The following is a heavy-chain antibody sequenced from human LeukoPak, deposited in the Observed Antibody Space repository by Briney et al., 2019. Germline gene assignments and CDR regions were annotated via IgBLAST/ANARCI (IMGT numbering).Heavy chain of an antibody. CDR1: GFTFHDYV. D-gene: IGHD1-26*01. CDR3: AKDIYSGGYILPGGVLFDY. CDR2: ISGEGSST. J-gene: IGHJ4*02. Sequence: PGGSLRLSCAASGFTFHDYVLHWLRQAPGKGLEWVSLISGEGSSTYYADSVKVRFTISRDNSKNSLYLQMNSLRTEDTAFYYCAKDIYSGGYILPGGVLFDYWGQGTLVTVSS. V-gene: IGHV3-43*02.